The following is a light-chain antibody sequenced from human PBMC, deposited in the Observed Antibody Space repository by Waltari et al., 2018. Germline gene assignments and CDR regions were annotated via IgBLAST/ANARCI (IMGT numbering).Light chain of an antibody. J-gene: IGKJ1*01. CDR3: QQYSSTPWT. CDR2: WAS. CDR1: QSVLYSSNNKNY. Sequence: DIVMTQSPDSLAVSLGERATINCKSSQSVLYSSNNKNYLAWYQQKPGQPPKLLMYWASTRESGVPDRFSGRGSGTDFTLTISSLQAEDVAVYYCQQYSSTPWTFGQGTKVEIK. V-gene: IGKV4-1*01.